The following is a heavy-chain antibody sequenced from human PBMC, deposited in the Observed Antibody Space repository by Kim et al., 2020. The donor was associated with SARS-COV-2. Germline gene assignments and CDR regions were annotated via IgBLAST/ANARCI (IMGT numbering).Heavy chain of an antibody. CDR1: GGSISSSSYY. D-gene: IGHD6-13*01. CDR2: IYYSGST. Sequence: SETLSLTCTVSGGSISSSSYYWGWIRQPPGKGLEWIGSIYYSGSTYYNPSLKSRVTISVDTSKNQFSLKLSSVTAADTAVYYCARVAAAGTGYWGQGTLVTVSS. V-gene: IGHV4-39*07. CDR3: ARVAAAGTGY. J-gene: IGHJ4*02.